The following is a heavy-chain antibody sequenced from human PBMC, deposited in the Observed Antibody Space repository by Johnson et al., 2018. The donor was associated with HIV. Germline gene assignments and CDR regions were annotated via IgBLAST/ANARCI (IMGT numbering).Heavy chain of an antibody. D-gene: IGHD2-21*01. Sequence: VQLVESGGGVVQPGRSLRLSCAASGLTFSSYAMSWVRQGPGKGLEWVSGISGSGSSIHSAESVKGRFTISRDNYKNTLYLQMNSLRAEDTAVYYWAKGDCGGDCYVYAFDMWGKGTMVTVSS. CDR1: GLTFSSYA. V-gene: IGHV3-23*04. CDR3: AKGDCGGDCYVYAFDM. CDR2: ISGSGSSI. J-gene: IGHJ3*02.